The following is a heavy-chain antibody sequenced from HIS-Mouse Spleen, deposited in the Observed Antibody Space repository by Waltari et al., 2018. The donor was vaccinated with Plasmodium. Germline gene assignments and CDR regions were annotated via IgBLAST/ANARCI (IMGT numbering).Heavy chain of an antibody. Sequence: QLQLQESGPGLVTPSETLSLTCTVSGGSISSISYYWGWIRQPPGKGLEWIGSIYYSGSTYYNPSLKSRVTISVDTSKNQFSLKLSSVTAADTAVYYCARVAIWTITIFGVVDYWGQGTLVTVSS. J-gene: IGHJ4*02. CDR1: GGSISSISYY. V-gene: IGHV4-39*07. D-gene: IGHD3-3*01. CDR3: ARVAIWTITIFGVVDY. CDR2: IYYSGST.